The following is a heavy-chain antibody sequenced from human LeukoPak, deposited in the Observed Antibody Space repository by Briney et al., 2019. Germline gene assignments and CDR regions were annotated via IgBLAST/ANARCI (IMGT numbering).Heavy chain of an antibody. CDR2: VDTDGSGT. V-gene: IGHV3-74*01. D-gene: IGHD6-19*01. CDR1: GITFNNYW. CDR3: ARGGYSSGLDY. J-gene: IGHJ4*02. Sequence: AGGSPRLSCEASGITFNNYWLHWVRQAPGKGLVWVSRVDTDGSGTIYADSVKGRFTVSRDNAKNTLYLQMISLRAEDTAVYYCARGGYSSGLDYWGQGILVTVSS.